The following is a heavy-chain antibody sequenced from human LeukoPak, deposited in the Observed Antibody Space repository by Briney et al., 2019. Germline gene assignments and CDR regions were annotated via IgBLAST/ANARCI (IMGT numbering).Heavy chain of an antibody. V-gene: IGHV1-18*01. Sequence: ASVNVSCKASGYTFTSYGISWVRQAPGQGLEWMGWISAYNGNTNYAQKLQGRVTMTTDTSTSTAYMELRSLRSDDTAVYYCARVRVGATFPNYYYYGMDVWGQGTTVTVSS. CDR2: ISAYNGNT. D-gene: IGHD1-26*01. CDR1: GYTFTSYG. J-gene: IGHJ6*02. CDR3: ARVRVGATFPNYYYYGMDV.